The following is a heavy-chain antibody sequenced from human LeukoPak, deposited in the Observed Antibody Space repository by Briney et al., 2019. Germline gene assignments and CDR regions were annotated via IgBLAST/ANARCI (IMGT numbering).Heavy chain of an antibody. D-gene: IGHD4-23*01. V-gene: IGHV4-39*02. CDR2: MYYTGNT. CDR3: ASQRLATVAPFDN. J-gene: IGHJ4*02. Sequence: PSETLSLTCTVSGVSITSGYYYWDWIRQPPGQGLEWIGRMYYTGNTYYNPSLKSRVTLSLDTSKNHFSLRLSSLTAADTAVYYCASQRLATVAPFDNWGQGTLVTVSS. CDR1: GVSITSGYYY.